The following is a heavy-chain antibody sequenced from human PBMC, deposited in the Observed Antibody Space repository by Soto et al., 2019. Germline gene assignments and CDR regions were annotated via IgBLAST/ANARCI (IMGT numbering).Heavy chain of an antibody. V-gene: IGHV1-69*12. CDR3: AKHRGYSYAHLGGFDY. J-gene: IGHJ4*02. CDR2: IIPIFGTA. D-gene: IGHD5-18*01. CDR1: GGTFSSYA. Sequence: QVQLVQSGAEVKKPGSSVKVSCKASGGTFSSYAISWVRQAPGQGLEWMGGIIPIFGTANYAQKFQGRVTITADESTSTAYMELSSLRPADTAVYYCAKHRGYSYAHLGGFDYWGQGTLVTVSS.